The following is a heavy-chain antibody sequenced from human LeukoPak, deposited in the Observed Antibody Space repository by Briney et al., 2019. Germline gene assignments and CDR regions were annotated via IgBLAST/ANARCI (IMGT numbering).Heavy chain of an antibody. Sequence: GGSLGLSCAASGFTFSSYGMHWVRQAPGKGLEWVAVIWYDGSNKYYADSVKGRFTISRDNSKNTLYLQMNSLRAEDTAVYYCARDPVRGVLGGNWFDPWGQGTLVTVSS. CDR3: ARDPVRGVLGGNWFDP. CDR1: GFTFSSYG. J-gene: IGHJ5*02. V-gene: IGHV3-33*01. D-gene: IGHD3-10*01. CDR2: IWYDGSNK.